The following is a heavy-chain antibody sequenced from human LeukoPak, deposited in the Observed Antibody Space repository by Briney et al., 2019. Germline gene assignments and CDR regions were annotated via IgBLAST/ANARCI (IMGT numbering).Heavy chain of an antibody. CDR2: VKQDGSEK. D-gene: IGHD6-19*01. CDR1: GFTFSSYW. CDR3: ARDPMFSGWYDWYFDL. V-gene: IGHV3-7*01. Sequence: PGGSLRLSCAASGFTFSSYWMSWVRQAPGKGLEWVANVKQDGSEKYYVDSVKGRFTISRDNAKNSLYLQMNSLRAEDTAVYYCARDPMFSGWYDWYFDLWGRGTLVTVSS. J-gene: IGHJ2*01.